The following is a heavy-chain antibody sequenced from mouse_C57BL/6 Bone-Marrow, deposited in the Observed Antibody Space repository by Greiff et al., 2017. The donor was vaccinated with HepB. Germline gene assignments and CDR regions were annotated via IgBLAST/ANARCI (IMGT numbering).Heavy chain of an antibody. J-gene: IGHJ2*01. CDR3: AKLGKGDYFDY. V-gene: IGHV5-17*01. Sequence: EVQLVESGGGLVKPGGSLKLSCAASGFTFSDYGMHWVRQAPETGLEWVAYISSGSSTIYYADTVKGRFTISRDNAKNTLFLQMTSLRSEDTAMYYCAKLGKGDYFDYWGQGTTLTVSS. CDR2: ISSGSSTI. D-gene: IGHD4-1*01. CDR1: GFTFSDYG.